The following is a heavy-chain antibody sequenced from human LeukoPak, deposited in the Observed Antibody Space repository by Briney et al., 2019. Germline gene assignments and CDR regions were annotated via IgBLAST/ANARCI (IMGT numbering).Heavy chain of an antibody. D-gene: IGHD1-1*01. V-gene: IGHV3-23*01. CDR3: AKSHEISLDAFDY. CDR1: GFTFSGFG. J-gene: IGHJ4*02. Sequence: GALRLSCAASGFTFSGFGMHWVRQAPGKGLEWVSAISGSGGSTYYADSVKGRFTISRDNSKNTLYLQMNSLRAEDTAVYYCAKSHEISLDAFDYWGQGTLVTVSS. CDR2: ISGSGGST.